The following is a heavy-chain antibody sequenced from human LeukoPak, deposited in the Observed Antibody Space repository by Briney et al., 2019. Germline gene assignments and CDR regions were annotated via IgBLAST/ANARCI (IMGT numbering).Heavy chain of an antibody. CDR1: GFTFSDYW. CDR3: ARGWNYAFRFDY. Sequence: GGSLRLSCAASGFTFSDYWMTCVRQAPGKGLEWVAHIKQDGSEKYYVDSVKGRFTISRDNAKNLLYLQMSSLRAEDTAVYYCARGWNYAFRFDYWGQGTLVTVSS. D-gene: IGHD1-7*01. CDR2: IKQDGSEK. J-gene: IGHJ4*02. V-gene: IGHV3-7*01.